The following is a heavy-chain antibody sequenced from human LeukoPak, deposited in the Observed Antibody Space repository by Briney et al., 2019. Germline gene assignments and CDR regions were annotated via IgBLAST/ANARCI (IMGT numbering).Heavy chain of an antibody. V-gene: IGHV1-18*01. J-gene: IGHJ4*02. CDR1: GYTFSNYG. Sequence: GASVKVSCKASGYTFSNYGISWVRQAPGQGLEWMGWISGYNGNTNQAQKLQGRVTMTTDTSTSTAYMELRSLRSDDTAVYYCARDERDSCGGDCYYFDYWGQGTLATVSS. CDR2: ISGYNGNT. D-gene: IGHD2-21*02. CDR3: ARDERDSCGGDCYYFDY.